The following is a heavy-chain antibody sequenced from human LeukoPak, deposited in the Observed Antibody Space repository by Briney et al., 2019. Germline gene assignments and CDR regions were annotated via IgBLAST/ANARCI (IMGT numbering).Heavy chain of an antibody. CDR1: GYSISSGYY. J-gene: IGHJ4*02. V-gene: IGHV4-38-2*02. Sequence: SETLSLTCTVSGYSISSGYYWGWIRQPPGKGLEWIGSIYHSGSTNYNPSLKSRVTISLDKSKNQFSLKLSSVTAADTAVYYCTRTTANGSLDYWGQGTLVTVSS. CDR2: IYHSGST. CDR3: TRTTANGSLDY. D-gene: IGHD5-24*01.